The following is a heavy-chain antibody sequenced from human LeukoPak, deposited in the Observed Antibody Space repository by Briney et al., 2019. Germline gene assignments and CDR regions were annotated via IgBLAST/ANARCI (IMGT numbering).Heavy chain of an antibody. Sequence: ASVKVSCKASGGTFSSYAISWVRQAPGQGLEWMGRIIPIFGTANYAQKFQGRVTITTDESTSTAYMELSSLRSEDTAVYYCARGDQNCSGGSCFASPFDYWGQGTLVTVSS. J-gene: IGHJ4*02. CDR3: ARGDQNCSGGSCFASPFDY. CDR1: GGTFSSYA. D-gene: IGHD2-15*01. V-gene: IGHV1-69*05. CDR2: IIPIFGTA.